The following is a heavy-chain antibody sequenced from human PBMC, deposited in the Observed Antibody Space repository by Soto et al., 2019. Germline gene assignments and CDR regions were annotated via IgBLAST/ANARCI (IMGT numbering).Heavy chain of an antibody. J-gene: IGHJ5*02. Sequence: TSETLSLTCTVSGGSISSYYWSWIRQPPGKGLEWIGYIYYSGSTNYNPSLKSRVTISVDTSKNQFSLKLSSVTAADTAVYYCAVSLGVAAAGSSWFDPWGQGTLVTVSS. CDR2: IYYSGST. D-gene: IGHD6-13*01. CDR1: GGSISSYY. CDR3: AVSLGVAAAGSSWFDP. V-gene: IGHV4-59*08.